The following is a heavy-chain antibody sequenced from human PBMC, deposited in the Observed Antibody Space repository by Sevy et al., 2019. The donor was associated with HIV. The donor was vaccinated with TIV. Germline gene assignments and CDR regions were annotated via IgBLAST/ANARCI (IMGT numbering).Heavy chain of an antibody. V-gene: IGHV3-15*01. CDR2: IKSNIDGETT. CDR1: GFTFNNAW. Sequence: GGSLRLSCAVSGFTFNNAWMNWVRQAPGTGLQWVGLIKSNIDGETTDYAAPVKGRFTISRDDSKNTLYLQMNNLKIEDTAVYYCATAPGYYDSAPFDYWGPGTLVTVSP. CDR3: ATAPGYYDSAPFDY. D-gene: IGHD3-22*01. J-gene: IGHJ4*02.